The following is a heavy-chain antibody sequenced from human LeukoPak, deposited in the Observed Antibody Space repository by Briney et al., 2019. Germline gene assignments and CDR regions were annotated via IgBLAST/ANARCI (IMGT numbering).Heavy chain of an antibody. CDR3: ARGEIAVAESFDY. D-gene: IGHD6-19*01. CDR1: GGSISSYY. J-gene: IGHJ4*02. Sequence: KPSETLSLTCTVSGGSISSYYWSWIRRPPGKGLEWIGYIYYSGSTNYNPSLKSRVTISVDTSKNQFSLKLSSVTAADTAVYYCARGEIAVAESFDYWGQGTLVTVSS. CDR2: IYYSGST. V-gene: IGHV4-59*01.